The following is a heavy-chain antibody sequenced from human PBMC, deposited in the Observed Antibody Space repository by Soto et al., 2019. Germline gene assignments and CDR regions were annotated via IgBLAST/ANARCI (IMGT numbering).Heavy chain of an antibody. CDR2: ISAGGDMT. Sequence: DVQLLESGGHLVQPGGSLRLSCSASGFTLSSYAMSWVRQAPGKGLEWVSSISAGGDMTYNSDSVRGRFTISRDDSKNTLYLQMNSLRVDDTAVYYCAKSGPTNYFDHWGQGTPVTVSS. V-gene: IGHV3-23*01. CDR1: GFTLSSYA. J-gene: IGHJ4*02. CDR3: AKSGPTNYFDH.